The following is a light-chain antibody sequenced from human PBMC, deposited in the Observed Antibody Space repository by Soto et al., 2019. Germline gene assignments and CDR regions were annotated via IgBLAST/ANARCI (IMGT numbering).Light chain of an antibody. J-gene: IGLJ3*02. CDR3: VLYMGSGISV. V-gene: IGLV8-61*01. Sequence: QAVVTQEPSFSVSPGGTVTLTCGLNSGSVSTDYYPSWYQQTPGQAPRTLIYSTNTRSPGVPDRFFGSILGNKAALTITGAQTEDESDYYCVLYMGSGISVFGGGTNLTVL. CDR1: SGSVSTDYY. CDR2: STN.